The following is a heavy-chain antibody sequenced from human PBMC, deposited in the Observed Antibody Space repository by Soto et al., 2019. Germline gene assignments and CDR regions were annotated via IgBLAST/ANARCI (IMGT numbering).Heavy chain of an antibody. CDR2: IYHSGST. CDR1: GCSISSGGYS. Sequence: SETLSLTCAVSGCSISSGGYSWSWIRQPPGKGLEWIGYIYHSGSTYYNPSLKSRVTISVDRSKNQFSLKLSSVTAADTAVYYCASSHAGAHITAAVHWGQGTLVTV. V-gene: IGHV4-30-2*01. D-gene: IGHD6-13*01. J-gene: IGHJ4*02. CDR3: ASSHAGAHITAAVH.